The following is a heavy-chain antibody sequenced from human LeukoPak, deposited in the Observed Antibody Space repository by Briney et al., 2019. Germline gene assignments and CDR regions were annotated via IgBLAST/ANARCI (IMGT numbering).Heavy chain of an antibody. CDR1: GGSISSGDYY. CDR3: ARDGKDYGLDAFDI. V-gene: IGHV4-30-4*02. CDR2: IYYSGST. J-gene: IGHJ3*02. Sequence: SETLSLTCTVSGGSISSGDYYWSWIRQPPGKGLEWIGYIYYSGSTYYNPSLKSRVTILVDTSKNQFSLKLSSVTAADTAVYYCARDGKDYGLDAFDIWGQGTMVTVSS. D-gene: IGHD3-16*01.